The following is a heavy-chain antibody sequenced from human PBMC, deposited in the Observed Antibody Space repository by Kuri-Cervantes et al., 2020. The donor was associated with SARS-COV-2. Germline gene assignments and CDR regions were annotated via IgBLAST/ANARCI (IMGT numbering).Heavy chain of an antibody. V-gene: IGHV4-34*01. CDR2: INYSGTT. CDR1: GGSFSDNH. J-gene: IGHJ4*02. Sequence: SETLSLTCAVYGGSFSDNHWTWVRQPPGKGLEWIGEINYSGTTNYNPSLKSRVTMSVDTSKNQFSLNLTSVTAADTAVYYCARHIKITGQYYGFPYFDYWGQGTVVTVSS. D-gene: IGHD3-10*01. CDR3: ARHIKITGQYYGFPYFDY.